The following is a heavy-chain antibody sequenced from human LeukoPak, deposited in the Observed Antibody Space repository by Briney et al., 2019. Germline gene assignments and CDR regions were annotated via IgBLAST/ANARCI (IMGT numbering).Heavy chain of an antibody. CDR3: ARFYANEWALPH. J-gene: IGHJ4*02. CDR2: ISYDGSNK. Sequence: GGSLRLSCAASGFTFSSYAMHWVRQAPGKGLEWVAVISYDGSNKYYADSVKGRFTISRDNSKNTLYLQMNSLRAEDTAVYYCARFYANEWALPHWGQGTLVTVSS. V-gene: IGHV3-30*04. CDR1: GFTFSSYA. D-gene: IGHD1-26*01.